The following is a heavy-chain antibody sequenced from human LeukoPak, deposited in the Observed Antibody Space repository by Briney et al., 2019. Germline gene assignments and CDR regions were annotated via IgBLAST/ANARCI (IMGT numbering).Heavy chain of an antibody. Sequence: SETLSLTCTVSGGSISRYYWSWIRQPPGEGLEWIGYIYYSGSTNYNPSLKSRVTISVDTSKNQFSLKLSSVPAADTAVYYCARYCSSTSCSKYYYYGMDVWGQGTTVTVSS. CDR3: ARYCSSTSCSKYYYYGMDV. CDR1: GGSISRYY. V-gene: IGHV4-59*01. J-gene: IGHJ6*02. CDR2: IYYSGST. D-gene: IGHD2-2*01.